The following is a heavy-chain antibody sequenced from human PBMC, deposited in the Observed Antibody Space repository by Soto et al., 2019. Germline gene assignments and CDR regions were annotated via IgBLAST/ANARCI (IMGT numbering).Heavy chain of an antibody. Sequence: EVQLVESGGGLVQPGGSLRLSCAASGFTVSTYWMNWVRQAPGKGLEWVANIMQDGSEKYYVDSVKGRFTISRDNAMNSLYLQMNSLRADDTGIYYCARDNGNPKGRFDPWGQGTLVTVSS. J-gene: IGHJ5*02. CDR2: IMQDGSEK. CDR1: GFTVSTYW. D-gene: IGHD3-10*01. CDR3: ARDNGNPKGRFDP. V-gene: IGHV3-7*01.